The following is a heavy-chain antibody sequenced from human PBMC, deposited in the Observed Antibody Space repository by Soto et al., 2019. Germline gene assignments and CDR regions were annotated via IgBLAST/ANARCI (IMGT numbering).Heavy chain of an antibody. V-gene: IGHV3-23*01. CDR2: ISGSGGST. D-gene: IGHD6-13*01. J-gene: IGHJ4*02. CDR1: GFTFSNYA. Sequence: GGSLRHSCTASGFTFSNYAVTWVRQAPGKGLEWVSTISGSGGSTYYADSVKGRFTISRDNSKNTLYLQMNSLRAEDTAVYYYAKDQGSSWYEIDYWGQGTLVTVSS. CDR3: AKDQGSSWYEIDY.